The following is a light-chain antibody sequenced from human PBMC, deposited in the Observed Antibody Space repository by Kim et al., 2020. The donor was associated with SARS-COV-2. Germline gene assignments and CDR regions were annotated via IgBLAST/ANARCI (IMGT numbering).Light chain of an antibody. CDR1: QSITNF. Sequence: DIQVTQSPSSLSASVGDRVTITCRASQSITNFLNWYQQRPGKTPALLIYGASNLESGVPSRFSGSGCGTDVTLAISSLQPEDFATYYCHQSYNTHQLTFGGGTKVDIK. J-gene: IGKJ4*01. V-gene: IGKV1-39*01. CDR2: GAS. CDR3: HQSYNTHQLT.